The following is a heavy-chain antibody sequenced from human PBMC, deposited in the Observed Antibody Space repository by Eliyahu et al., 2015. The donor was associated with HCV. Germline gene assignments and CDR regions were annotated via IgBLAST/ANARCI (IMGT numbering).Heavy chain of an antibody. V-gene: IGHV4-61*02. J-gene: IGHJ4*02. Sequence: QVQLQESGPRLVKPSQTLSLSXXVSGXSINTRDYYXXWIRQPAGKGLXWIGHIYSNGGGEYNSSLKSRVTMSVDTSQNQFFLRLTSVTAADSAVYYCARVNSGLILFDNWGQGTPVTVSS. CDR2: IYSNGGG. CDR1: GXSINTRDYY. D-gene: IGHD2-21*01. CDR3: ARVNSGLILFDN.